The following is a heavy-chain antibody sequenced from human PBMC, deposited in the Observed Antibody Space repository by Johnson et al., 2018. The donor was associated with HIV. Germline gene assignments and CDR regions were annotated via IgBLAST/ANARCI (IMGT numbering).Heavy chain of an antibody. Sequence: HVQLVESGGGVVQPGRSLRLSCAASGFTFSTYGMHWVRQAPGKGLEWVAVMWYDGSNKYYADSVKGRFTISRDNSKNTLYLQMNSLRAEDTAVYYCAKDKDSFDIWGQGTMVTVSS. J-gene: IGHJ3*02. CDR3: AKDKDSFDI. CDR2: MWYDGSNK. V-gene: IGHV3-33*06. CDR1: GFTFSTYG.